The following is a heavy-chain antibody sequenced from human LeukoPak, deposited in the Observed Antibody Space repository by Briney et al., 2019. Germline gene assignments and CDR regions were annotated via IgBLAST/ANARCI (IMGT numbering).Heavy chain of an antibody. V-gene: IGHV3-9*01. CDR2: ISWNSDSI. CDR3: ARGDGYNYENYFDY. J-gene: IGHJ4*02. D-gene: IGHD5-24*01. Sequence: GRSLRLSCAASGFTFDDYAMHWVRQAPGKGLEWVSGISWNSDSIGYADSVKGRFTISRDNAKNSLYLQMNSLRAEDTALYYCARGDGYNYENYFDYWGQGTLVTVSS. CDR1: GFTFDDYA.